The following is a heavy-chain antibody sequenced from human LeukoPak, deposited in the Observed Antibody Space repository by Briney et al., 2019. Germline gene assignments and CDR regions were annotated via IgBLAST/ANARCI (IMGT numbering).Heavy chain of an antibody. V-gene: IGHV4-61*02. CDR3: ARAVGANEMANYF. D-gene: IGHD1-26*01. Sequence: SETLSLTCTVSGASISSGSYYWSWIRQPAGKGLEWIGRIYTSGSTTYNPSLTSRVTISLDTAKNQLSLTLGSVTAADTATYYCARAVGANEMANYFWGQGTLVTVSS. CDR1: GASISSGSYY. J-gene: IGHJ4*02. CDR2: IYTSGST.